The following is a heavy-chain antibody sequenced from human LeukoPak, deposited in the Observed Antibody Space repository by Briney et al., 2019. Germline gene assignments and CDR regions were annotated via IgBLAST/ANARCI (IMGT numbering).Heavy chain of an antibody. CDR3: ARGLATNRIIAAAGKEDDY. V-gene: IGHV4-34*01. J-gene: IGHJ4*02. D-gene: IGHD6-13*01. CDR1: GGSFSGYY. CDR2: INHSGST. Sequence: SETLSLTCAVYGGSFSGYYWSWIRQPPGKGLEWIGEINHSGSTNYNPSLKSRVTISVDTSKNQFSLKLSSVTAADTAVYYCARGLATNRIIAAAGKEDDYWGQGTLVTVSS.